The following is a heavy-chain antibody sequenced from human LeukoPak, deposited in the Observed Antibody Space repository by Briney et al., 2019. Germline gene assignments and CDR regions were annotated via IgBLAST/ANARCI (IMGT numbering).Heavy chain of an antibody. Sequence: SETLSLTCSVSGDSITSSSYYWAWVRQPPEKGLEWIGSVYYTGGTNYSPSLKSRVTMSVDTSKNQFSLKLSSVTAADTAVYYCARQVLGIPSWFDPWGQGTLVTVSS. D-gene: IGHD7-27*01. J-gene: IGHJ5*02. CDR3: ARQVLGIPSWFDP. V-gene: IGHV4-39*07. CDR2: VYYTGGT. CDR1: GDSITSSSYY.